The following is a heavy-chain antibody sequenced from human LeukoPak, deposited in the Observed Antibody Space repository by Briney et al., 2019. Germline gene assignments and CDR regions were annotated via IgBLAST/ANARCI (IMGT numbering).Heavy chain of an antibody. V-gene: IGHV1-69*05. J-gene: IGHJ4*02. CDR3: ARETLVVPAAISYFDY. CDR2: IIPIFGTA. CDR1: GYTFTSYY. Sequence: SVKVSCKASGYTFTSYYMHWVRQAPGQGLEWMGRIIPIFGTANYAQKFQGRVTITTDESTSTAYMELSSLGSEDTAVYYCARETLVVPAAISYFDYWGQGTLVTVSS. D-gene: IGHD2-2*01.